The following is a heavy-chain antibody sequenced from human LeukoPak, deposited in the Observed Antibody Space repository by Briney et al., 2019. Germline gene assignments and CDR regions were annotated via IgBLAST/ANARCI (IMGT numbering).Heavy chain of an antibody. J-gene: IGHJ4*02. CDR1: GGSISSYY. CDR3: ARGYRASPKLFDY. V-gene: IGHV4-59*01. CDR2: IYYSGST. Sequence: PSETLSLTCTVSGGSISSYYWSWIRQRPGKGLEWIGYIYYSGSTNYNPSLKSRVTISVDTSKNQFSLKLSSVTAADTAVYYCARGYRASPKLFDYWGQGTLVTVSS. D-gene: IGHD5-18*01.